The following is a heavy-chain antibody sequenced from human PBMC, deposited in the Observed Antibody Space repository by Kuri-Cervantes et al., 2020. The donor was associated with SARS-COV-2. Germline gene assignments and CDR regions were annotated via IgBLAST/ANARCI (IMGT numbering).Heavy chain of an antibody. V-gene: IGHV3-43*01. J-gene: IGHJ4*02. CDR2: ISWDGGST. Sequence: GGSLRLSCATSGFTFGNYFMHWVRQRPGKGLEWVSLISWDGGSTYYADSVKGRFTISRDNSKDSLFPQMNSLRSEDTAFYYCSSGGSQREWYYWGQGTLVTVSS. CDR1: GFTFGNYF. CDR3: SSGGSQREWYY. D-gene: IGHD3-16*01.